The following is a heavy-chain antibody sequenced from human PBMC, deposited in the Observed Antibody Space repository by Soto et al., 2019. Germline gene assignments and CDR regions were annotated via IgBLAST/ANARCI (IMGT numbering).Heavy chain of an antibody. CDR1: GFTFSSYA. J-gene: IGHJ6*02. Sequence: EVQLLESGGGLVQPGGSLRLSCAASGFTFSSYAMSWVRQAPGKGLEWVSAISGSGGSTYYADSVKGRFTISRDNSKNTLYLQMNSLRAEDTAVYYCAKAQLVLPGFYYYDGMDVCGQGTTVTVSS. D-gene: IGHD6-6*01. V-gene: IGHV3-23*01. CDR3: AKAQLVLPGFYYYDGMDV. CDR2: ISGSGGST.